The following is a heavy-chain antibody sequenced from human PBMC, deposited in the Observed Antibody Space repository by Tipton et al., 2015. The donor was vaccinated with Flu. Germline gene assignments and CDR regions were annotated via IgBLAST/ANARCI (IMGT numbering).Heavy chain of an antibody. CDR1: GYSFTSYW. V-gene: IGHV5-51*03. CDR3: ARRFHGISGYQWWFDP. CDR2: IYPGDSET. Sequence: QLVQSGAEVKKPGESLKISCKGSGYSFTSYWIGWVRQMPGKGLEWMGSIYPGDSETRYSPSFQGKVTISADKSISTAYLQWSSLKASDTAMYYCARRFHGISGYQWWFDPWGQGTLVTVSS. J-gene: IGHJ5*02. D-gene: IGHD3-22*01.